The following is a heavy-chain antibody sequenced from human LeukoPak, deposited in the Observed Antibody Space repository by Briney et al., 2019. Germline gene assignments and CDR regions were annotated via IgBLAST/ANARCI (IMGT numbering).Heavy chain of an antibody. CDR2: INHSGST. V-gene: IGHV4-34*01. CDR3: ARGSGYSGYRPFDY. Sequence: PSETLSLTCTVSGGSVSSESYHWSWIRQPPGKGLEWIGEINHSGSTNYNPSLKSRVTISVDTSKNQFSLKLSSVTAADTAVYYCARGSGYSGYRPFDYWGQGTLVTVSS. CDR1: GGSVSSESYH. D-gene: IGHD5-12*01. J-gene: IGHJ4*02.